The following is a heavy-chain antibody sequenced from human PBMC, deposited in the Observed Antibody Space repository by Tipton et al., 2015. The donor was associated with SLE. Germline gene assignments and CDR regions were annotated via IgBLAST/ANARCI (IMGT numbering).Heavy chain of an antibody. V-gene: IGHV4-34*01. Sequence: TLSLTCAVYGGSLSDYFWSWIRQPPGKGLEWIGEINHSGSTNYNPSLKSRVTILVDTSKNQFSLKLSSVAAADTAMYYCARGYYDSSGYYLRYYYYGMDVWGQGTTVTVSS. J-gene: IGHJ6*02. CDR1: GGSLSDYF. CDR3: ARGYYDSSGYYLRYYYYGMDV. CDR2: INHSGST. D-gene: IGHD3-22*01.